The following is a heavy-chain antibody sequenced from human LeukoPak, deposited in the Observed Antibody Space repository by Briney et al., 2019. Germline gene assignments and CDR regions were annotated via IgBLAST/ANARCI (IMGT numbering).Heavy chain of an antibody. V-gene: IGHV3-7*01. Sequence: PGGSLRLSCAASGFTFSNYWMGWVRQAPGKGLEWVANIKQDGSGKYYVDSVKGRFTISRDNTKSSLYLQMNSLRDEDTAVYYCARDIGDCSSLSCYNHYYYMDVWGKGTTVTVSS. D-gene: IGHD2-2*02. CDR3: ARDIGDCSSLSCYNHYYYMDV. J-gene: IGHJ6*03. CDR1: GFTFSNYW. CDR2: IKQDGSGK.